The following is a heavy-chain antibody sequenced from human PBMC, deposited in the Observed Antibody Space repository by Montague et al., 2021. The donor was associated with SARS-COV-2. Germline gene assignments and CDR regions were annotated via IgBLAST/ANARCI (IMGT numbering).Heavy chain of an antibody. Sequence: SLRLSCAASGFTFSSYSMNWVRQAPGKGLEWVSSISSSSSYIYYADSVKGRFTISRDNAKNSLYLQMNSLRAEDTAVYYCAADTAPSYYYHYGMDVWGQGTTVTVSS. CDR2: ISSSSSYI. V-gene: IGHV3-21*01. D-gene: IGHD5-18*01. J-gene: IGHJ6*02. CDR1: GFTFSSYS. CDR3: AADTAPSYYYHYGMDV.